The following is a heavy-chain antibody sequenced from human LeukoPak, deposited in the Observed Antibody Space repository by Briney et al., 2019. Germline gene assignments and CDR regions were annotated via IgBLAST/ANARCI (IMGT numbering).Heavy chain of an antibody. J-gene: IGHJ4*02. D-gene: IGHD3-3*02. Sequence: GGSLRLSCAAPGFTFSSYDMNWVRQAPGKGLEWVSYIGSSGTTIFYADSVRGRFTISRDNAKTSLYLQMNSLRAEDTALYYCARGRSQAFYWGQGTLVTVSS. CDR1: GFTFSSYD. CDR2: IGSSGTTI. CDR3: ARGRSQAFY. V-gene: IGHV3-48*03.